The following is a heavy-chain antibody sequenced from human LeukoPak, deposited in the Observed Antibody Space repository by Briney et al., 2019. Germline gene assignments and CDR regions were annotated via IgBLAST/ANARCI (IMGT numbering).Heavy chain of an antibody. J-gene: IGHJ3*02. D-gene: IGHD3-22*01. CDR2: IYYSGST. V-gene: IGHV4-39*01. CDR3: ACQNYYDSSRYYDI. Sequence: SETLSLTCTVSGGSISSSSYYWGWIRQPPGKGLEWIGSIYYSGSTYYNPSLKSRVTISVDTSKNQFSLKLSSVTAADTAVYYCACQNYYDSSRYYDIWGQGTMVTVSS. CDR1: GGSISSSSYY.